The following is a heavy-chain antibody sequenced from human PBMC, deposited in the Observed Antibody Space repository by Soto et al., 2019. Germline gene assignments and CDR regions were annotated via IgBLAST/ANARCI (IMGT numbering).Heavy chain of an antibody. CDR1: GFTFSSYT. J-gene: IGHJ4*02. V-gene: IGHV3-21*01. CDR2: IGISSINI. D-gene: IGHD1-26*01. CDR3: ARDTGGPLDY. Sequence: LRLSCAASGFTFSSYTMNWVRQAPGKGLEWVSSIGISSINIYYADSLKGRFTISRDNARNSLFLRMNSLRPEDTAVYFCARDTGGPLDYWGQGTLVTVS.